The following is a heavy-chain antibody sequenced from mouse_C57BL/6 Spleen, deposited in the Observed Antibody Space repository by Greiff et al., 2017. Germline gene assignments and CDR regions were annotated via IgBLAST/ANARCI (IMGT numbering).Heavy chain of an antibody. V-gene: IGHV1-82*01. CDR1: GYAFSSSW. CDR3: ARTGYYGSSPRDYAMDY. D-gene: IGHD1-1*01. J-gene: IGHJ4*01. Sequence: QVQLQQSGPELVKPGASVKISCKASGYAFSSSWMNWVKQRPGKGLEWIGRIYPGDGDTNYNGKFKGKATLTADKSSSTAYMQLSSLTSEDSAVYFCARTGYYGSSPRDYAMDYWGQGTSVTVSS. CDR2: IYPGDGDT.